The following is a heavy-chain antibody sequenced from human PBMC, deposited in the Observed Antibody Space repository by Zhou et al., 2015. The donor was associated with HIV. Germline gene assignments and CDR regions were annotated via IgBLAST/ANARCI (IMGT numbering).Heavy chain of an antibody. V-gene: IGHV1-2*06. CDR3: ASLETGLVRDEHYYYYYYMDV. CDR1: GYTFTGYY. Sequence: QVQLVQSGAEVKKPGASVKVSCKASGYTFTGYYMHWVRQAPGQGLEWMGRINPNSGGTNYAQKFQGRVTMTRDTSISTAYMELSRLRSDDTAVYYCASLETGLVRDEHYYYYYYMDVWGKGTTVTVSS. CDR2: INPNSGGT. J-gene: IGHJ6*03. D-gene: IGHD4-23*01.